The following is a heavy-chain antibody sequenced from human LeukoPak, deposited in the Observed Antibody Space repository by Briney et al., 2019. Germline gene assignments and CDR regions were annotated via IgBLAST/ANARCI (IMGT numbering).Heavy chain of an antibody. CDR3: ARAPLLWFGELLTYYYYGMDV. D-gene: IGHD3-10*01. CDR1: GFTVSSNY. CDR2: IYSGGST. V-gene: IGHV3-66*01. Sequence: GGSLRLSCAASGFTVSSNYMSWVRQAPGKGLEWVSVIYSGGSTYYADSVKGRFTISRDNSKNTLYLQMNSLRAEDTAVYYCARAPLLWFGELLTYYYYGMDVWGQGTTVTVSS. J-gene: IGHJ6*02.